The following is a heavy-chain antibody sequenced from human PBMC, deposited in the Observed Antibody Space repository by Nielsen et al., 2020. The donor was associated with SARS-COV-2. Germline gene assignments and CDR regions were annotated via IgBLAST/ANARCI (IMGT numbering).Heavy chain of an antibody. CDR2: IYSGGSST. J-gene: IGHJ6*02. CDR3: AKDSAVVPAALGLYYYGMDV. V-gene: IGHV3-23*03. Sequence: GESLKISCAASGFTFSSYGMHWVRQAPGKGLEWVSVIYSGGSSTYYADSVKGRFTISRDNSKNTLYLQMNSLRAEDTAVYYCAKDSAVVPAALGLYYYGMDVWGQGTTVTVSS. D-gene: IGHD2-2*01. CDR1: GFTFSSYG.